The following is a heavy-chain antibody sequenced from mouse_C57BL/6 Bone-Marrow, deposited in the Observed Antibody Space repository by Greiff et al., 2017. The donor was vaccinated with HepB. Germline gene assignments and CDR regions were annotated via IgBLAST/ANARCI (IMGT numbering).Heavy chain of an antibody. CDR1: GYTFTSYW. CDR3: ARDYYGSSYVGFDY. J-gene: IGHJ2*01. V-gene: IGHV1-69*01. Sequence: QVQLQQPGAELVMPGASVKLSCKASGYTFTSYWMHWVKQRPGQGLEWFGEIDPSDSYTNYNQKVKGKSTLTVDKSSSTAYMQLSSLTSEDSAVYYCARDYYGSSYVGFDYWGQGTTLTVSS. D-gene: IGHD1-1*01. CDR2: IDPSDSYT.